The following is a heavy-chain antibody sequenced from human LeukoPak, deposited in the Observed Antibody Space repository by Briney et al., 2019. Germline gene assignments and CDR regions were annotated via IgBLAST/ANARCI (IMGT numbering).Heavy chain of an antibody. CDR1: GGTFSSYA. Sequence: GASVKVSCKASGGTFSSYAISWVRQAPGQGLEWMGGIIPIFGTANYAQKFQGRVTITADESTSTAYMELSSLRSEDTAVYYCARSSQFIAVAGTGFDYWGQGTLVTVSS. CDR3: ARSSQFIAVAGTGFDY. V-gene: IGHV1-69*13. CDR2: IIPIFGTA. J-gene: IGHJ4*02. D-gene: IGHD6-19*01.